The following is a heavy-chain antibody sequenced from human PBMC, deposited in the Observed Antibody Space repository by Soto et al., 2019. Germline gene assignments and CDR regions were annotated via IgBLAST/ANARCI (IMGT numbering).Heavy chain of an antibody. CDR3: ARGGIYYDSRGKLGSFDY. CDR2: ISGSGGST. CDR1: GFTFSSYA. V-gene: IGHV3-23*01. D-gene: IGHD3-22*01. J-gene: IGHJ4*02. Sequence: GGSLRLSCAASGFTFSSYAMSWVRQAPGKGLEWVSAISGSGGSTYYADSVKSRFTISRDNSKNTLYLQMNSLRAEDTAVYYCARGGIYYDSRGKLGSFDYWGQGTLVTVSS.